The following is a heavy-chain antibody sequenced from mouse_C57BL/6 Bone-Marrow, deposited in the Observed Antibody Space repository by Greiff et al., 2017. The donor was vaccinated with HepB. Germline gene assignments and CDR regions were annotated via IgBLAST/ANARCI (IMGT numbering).Heavy chain of an antibody. J-gene: IGHJ1*03. V-gene: IGHV1-50*01. D-gene: IGHD2-13*01. Sequence: QVQLQQPGAELVKPGASVKLSCKASGYTFTSYWMQWVKQRPGQGLEWIGEIDPSDSYTNYNEKFKSKATLTVDTSSSTAYMQLSSLTSEDSAVYYCARGGDYWYFDVWGTGTTVTVSS. CDR2: IDPSDSYT. CDR3: ARGGDYWYFDV. CDR1: GYTFTSYW.